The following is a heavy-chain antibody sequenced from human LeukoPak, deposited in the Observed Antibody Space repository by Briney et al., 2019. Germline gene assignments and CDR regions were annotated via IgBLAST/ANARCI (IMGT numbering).Heavy chain of an antibody. CDR1: GGSISSYY. Sequence: RPSEILSLTCTVSGGSISSYYWSWIRQPPGKGLEWIGYIYTSGSTNYNPSLKSRVTISVDTSKNQFSLKLSSVTAADTAVYYCARQGIAVAGTRYFDYWGQGTLVTVSS. J-gene: IGHJ4*02. CDR3: ARQGIAVAGTRYFDY. CDR2: IYTSGST. V-gene: IGHV4-4*09. D-gene: IGHD6-19*01.